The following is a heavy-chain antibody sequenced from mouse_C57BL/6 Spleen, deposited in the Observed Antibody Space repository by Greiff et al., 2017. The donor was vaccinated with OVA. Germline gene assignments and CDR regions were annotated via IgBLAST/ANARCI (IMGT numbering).Heavy chain of an antibody. Sequence: EVQGVESGGGLVKPGGSLKLSCAASGFTFSSYAMSWVRQTPEKRLEWVATISDGGSYTYYPDNVQGRFSISRDNAKNNLYLQMSPLTSEDTAMYYCARLYSNEYYAMDYWGQGTSVTVSS. CDR2: ISDGGSYT. CDR3: ARLYSNEYYAMDY. CDR1: GFTFSSYA. D-gene: IGHD2-5*01. J-gene: IGHJ4*01. V-gene: IGHV5-4*01.